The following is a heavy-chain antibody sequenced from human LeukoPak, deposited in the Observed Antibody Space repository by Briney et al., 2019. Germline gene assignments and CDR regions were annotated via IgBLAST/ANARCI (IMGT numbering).Heavy chain of an antibody. Sequence: SETVSLTCTVSGGSISSYYWSWIRQPPGKGLEWIGYIYYSGSTNYNPSLKSRVTISVDTSKNQFSLKLSSVTAADTAVYYCAREPGYCSGGSCYGGWFDPWGQGTLVTVSS. CDR3: AREPGYCSGGSCYGGWFDP. CDR1: GGSISSYY. J-gene: IGHJ5*02. CDR2: IYYSGST. V-gene: IGHV4-59*01. D-gene: IGHD2-15*01.